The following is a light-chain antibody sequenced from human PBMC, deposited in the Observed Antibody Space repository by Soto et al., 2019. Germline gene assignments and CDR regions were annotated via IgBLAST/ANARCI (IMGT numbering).Light chain of an antibody. Sequence: QSALTQPASVSGSPGQSITISCTGTSSDVGSYNYVSWYQQHPGKAPKLMIYDVSNRPSGVSNRFSGSKSDNTACLTISGLQAEDEAAYYCSSYTGSSSYVFGTGTKLTVL. J-gene: IGLJ1*01. CDR3: SSYTGSSSYV. V-gene: IGLV2-14*01. CDR1: SSDVGSYNY. CDR2: DVS.